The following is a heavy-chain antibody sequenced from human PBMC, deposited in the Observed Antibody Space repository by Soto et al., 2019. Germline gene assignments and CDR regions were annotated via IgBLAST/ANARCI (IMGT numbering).Heavy chain of an antibody. CDR3: AREYSSGYLVNYYYYGMDV. CDR2: ISYDGSNK. J-gene: IGHJ6*02. Sequence: HPGGSLRLSCAASGFTFSSYAMHWVRQAPGKGLEWVAVISYDGSNKYYADSVKGRFTISRDNSKNTLYLQMNSLRAEDTAVYYCAREYSSGYLVNYYYYGMDVWGQGTTVTVSS. D-gene: IGHD3-22*01. CDR1: GFTFSSYA. V-gene: IGHV3-30-3*01.